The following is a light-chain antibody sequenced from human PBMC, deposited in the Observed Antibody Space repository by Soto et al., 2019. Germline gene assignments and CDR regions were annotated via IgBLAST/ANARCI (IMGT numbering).Light chain of an antibody. CDR2: DAY. Sequence: EIVMTQSPATLSVSPGERATLSCRASQRISSNSLAWYQQKPGQAPRLLIYDAYNRATGIPPRFSGSGSGTDFTLTISSLEPEDSAVYYCQQRHMWPITFGQGTRLEIK. CDR1: QRISSNS. V-gene: IGKV3D-20*02. J-gene: IGKJ5*01. CDR3: QQRHMWPIT.